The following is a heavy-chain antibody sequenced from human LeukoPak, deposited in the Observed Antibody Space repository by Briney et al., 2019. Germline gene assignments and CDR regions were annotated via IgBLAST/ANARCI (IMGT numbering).Heavy chain of an antibody. CDR1: GFTFSIYY. D-gene: IGHD5-18*01. V-gene: IGHV3-15*01. CDR3: TTSRGYSYGYLTYYFDY. J-gene: IGHJ4*02. CDR2: IKSKTDGGTT. Sequence: GGSLRLSCAASGFTFSIYYLNWVRQAPGKGLEWVGRIKSKTDGGTTDYAAPVKGRFTISRDDSKNTLYLQMNSLKTEDTAVYYCTTSRGYSYGYLTYYFDYWGQGTLVTVSS.